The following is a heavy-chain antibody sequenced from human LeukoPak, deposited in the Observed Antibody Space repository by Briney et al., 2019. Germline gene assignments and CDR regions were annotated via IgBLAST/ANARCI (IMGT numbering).Heavy chain of an antibody. Sequence: QAGRSLRLSHAVSGITVSGNYMTWVRQAPGKGLDWVSVIYSGGSTYYAVSVKGRFTISRDNSKNTLYLQMSSLRPEDSAVYFWASLGYRGQGTLVTVSS. D-gene: IGHD3-16*01. J-gene: IGHJ4*02. CDR2: IYSGGST. V-gene: IGHV3-66*02. CDR1: GITVSGNY. CDR3: ASLGY.